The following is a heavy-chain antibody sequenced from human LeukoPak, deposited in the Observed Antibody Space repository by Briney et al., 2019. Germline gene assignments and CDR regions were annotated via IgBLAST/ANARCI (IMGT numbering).Heavy chain of an antibody. CDR3: ARLNRLSVYGNYYYYYYGMDV. J-gene: IGHJ6*02. CDR2: LYYSGST. Sequence: SETLSLTCTVSGGSISSYYWSWIRQPPGKGLEWIGYLYYSGSTNHNPSLKSRVTISVDTSKNQFSLKLSSVTAADTAVYYCARLNRLSVYGNYYYYYYGMDVWGQGTTVTVSS. D-gene: IGHD2/OR15-2a*01. V-gene: IGHV4-59*08. CDR1: GGSISSYY.